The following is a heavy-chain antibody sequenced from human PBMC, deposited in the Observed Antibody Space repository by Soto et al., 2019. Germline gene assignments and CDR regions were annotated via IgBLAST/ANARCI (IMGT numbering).Heavy chain of an antibody. J-gene: IGHJ4*02. Sequence: QVQLVQSGAEEKKPGASVKVSCKASGYTFTSYAMHWVRQAPGQRLEWMGWINAGNGNTKYSQKFQGRVTITSDASASTSYMELRSLRSEDTAVYSCVRIMLVVTALHYWGQGTLVTVSS. CDR1: GYTFTSYA. CDR3: VRIMLVVTALHY. V-gene: IGHV1-3*05. CDR2: INAGNGNT. D-gene: IGHD2-21*02.